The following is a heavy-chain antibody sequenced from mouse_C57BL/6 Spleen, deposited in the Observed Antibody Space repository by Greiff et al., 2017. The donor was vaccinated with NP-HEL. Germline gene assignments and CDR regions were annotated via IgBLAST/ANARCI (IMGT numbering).Heavy chain of an antibody. CDR3: ARVGQLRLRYAMDY. CDR2: ISSGSSTF. Sequence: EVQRVESGGGLVKPGGSLKLSCAASGFTFSDYGMHWVRQAPEKGLEWVAYISSGSSTFYYADTVKGRFTISRDNAKNTLFLQMTSLRSEDTAMYYCARVGQLRLRYAMDYWGQGTSVTVSS. CDR1: GFTFSDYG. V-gene: IGHV5-17*01. J-gene: IGHJ4*01. D-gene: IGHD3-2*02.